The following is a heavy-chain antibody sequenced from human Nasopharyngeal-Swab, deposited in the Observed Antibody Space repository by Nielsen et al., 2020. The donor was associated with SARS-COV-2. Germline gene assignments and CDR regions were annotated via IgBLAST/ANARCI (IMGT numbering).Heavy chain of an antibody. CDR2: MSYSGST. V-gene: IGHV4-59*01. CDR3: ARHDFNNYEINY. J-gene: IGHJ4*02. CDR1: GSSISNYY. Sequence: SETLSLTCTVYGSSISNYYWSWIRQPPGKGLEWIGYMSYSGSTNYNPSLKSRVILSLDTSKNQVSLKLNSVTAADTAVYYCARHDFNNYEINYWGQGTLVTVSS. D-gene: IGHD4-11*01.